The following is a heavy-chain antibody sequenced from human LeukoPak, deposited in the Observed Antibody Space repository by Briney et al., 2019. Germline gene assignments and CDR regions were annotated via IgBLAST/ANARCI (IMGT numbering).Heavy chain of an antibody. V-gene: IGHV3-9*01. CDR1: GFTFDDYA. CDR2: INWNSDST. Sequence: PGGSLRLSCAASGFTFDDYAMHWVRQAPGKGLEWVSGINWNSDSTGYADSVKGRFTISRDNAKNSLYLQMNSLRAEDTAFYYCAKVQISRRMAVAGTNAFDIWGQGTMVTVSS. D-gene: IGHD6-19*01. J-gene: IGHJ3*02. CDR3: AKVQISRRMAVAGTNAFDI.